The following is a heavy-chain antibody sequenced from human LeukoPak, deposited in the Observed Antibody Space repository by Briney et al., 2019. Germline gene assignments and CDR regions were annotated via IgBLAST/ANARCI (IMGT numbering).Heavy chain of an antibody. D-gene: IGHD1-1*01. CDR1: GGSFSGYY. CDR2: IYSGGST. J-gene: IGHJ3*02. V-gene: IGHV3-66*01. Sequence: ETLSLTCAVYGGSFSGYYWSWVRQAPGKGLECVSVIYSGGSTYYADSVKGRFTISRDNSKNTVYLQMNSLRAEDTAVYYCARTWNGAFDIWGQGTMATVSS. CDR3: ARTWNGAFDI.